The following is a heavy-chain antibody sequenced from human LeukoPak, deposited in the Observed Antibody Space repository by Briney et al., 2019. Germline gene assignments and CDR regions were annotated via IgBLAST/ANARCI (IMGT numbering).Heavy chain of an antibody. CDR3: ARSAVTTPDAFDI. D-gene: IGHD4-17*01. V-gene: IGHV5-51*01. CDR2: IYPGDSDT. Sequence: GESLKISCKGSGYSFTSYWIGWERQMPGKGLEWMGIIYPGDSDTRYSPSFQGQVTISADKSISTAYLQWSSLKASDTAMYYCARSAVTTPDAFDIWGQGTMVTVSS. CDR1: GYSFTSYW. J-gene: IGHJ3*02.